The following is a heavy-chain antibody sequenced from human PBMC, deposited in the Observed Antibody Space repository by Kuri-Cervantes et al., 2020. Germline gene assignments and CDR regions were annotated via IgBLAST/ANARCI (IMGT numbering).Heavy chain of an antibody. CDR1: GFTFSDYY. CDR3: AREFGVATLTTFVDY. Sequence: GESLKISCAASGFTFSDYYMSWIRQAPGKGLEWVSYISSNSQTIFYADSVKGRFTISRDNARDSLYLQMNSLRDEDTAVYYCAREFGVATLTTFVDYWGQGTLVTVSS. CDR2: ISSNSQTI. D-gene: IGHD4-17*01. V-gene: IGHV3-11*04. J-gene: IGHJ4*02.